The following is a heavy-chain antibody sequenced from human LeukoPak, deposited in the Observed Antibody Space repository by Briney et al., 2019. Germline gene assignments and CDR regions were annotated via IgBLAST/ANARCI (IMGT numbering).Heavy chain of an antibody. Sequence: GGSLRLSCAASGFIFSRYSIDWVRQAPGKGLEWVSSISSSSIYIYYADSVKGRFTISRDNAKNSLFLQMNSLKTEDTAVYYCTTERELPPYYYYYMDVWGKGTTVTISS. J-gene: IGHJ6*03. D-gene: IGHD1-26*01. CDR1: GFIFSRYS. CDR2: ISSSSIYI. V-gene: IGHV3-21*03. CDR3: TTERELPPYYYYYMDV.